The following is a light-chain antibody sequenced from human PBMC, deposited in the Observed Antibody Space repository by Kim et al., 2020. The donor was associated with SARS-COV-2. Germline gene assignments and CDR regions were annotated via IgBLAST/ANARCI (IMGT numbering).Light chain of an antibody. J-gene: IGKJ2*03. V-gene: IGKV1-5*03. CDR2: KAS. CDR1: QSISSW. CDR3: QQYNSYSPRYS. Sequence: SVGDRVTITCRASQSISSWVAWYQQKPGKAPKLLIYKASSLESGVPSRFSGSGSGTEFTLTISSLQPDDFATYYCQQYNSYSPRYSFGQGTKLEI.